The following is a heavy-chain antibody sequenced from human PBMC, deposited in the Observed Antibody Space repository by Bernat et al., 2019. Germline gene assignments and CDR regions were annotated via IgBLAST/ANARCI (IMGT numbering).Heavy chain of an antibody. J-gene: IGHJ3*02. Sequence: QFQLVQSGSSLKKPGASFPFSCKASGYTFTSSGISWVRQAPGQGLEWMGWISAYNGNTNYAQKLQGRVTMTTDTSTSTAYMELRSLRSDDTAVYYCARDELIAAAHDAFDIWGQGAMVTVSS. CDR3: ARDELIAAAHDAFDI. CDR1: GYTFTSSG. CDR2: ISAYNGNT. D-gene: IGHD6-13*01. V-gene: IGHV1-18*01.